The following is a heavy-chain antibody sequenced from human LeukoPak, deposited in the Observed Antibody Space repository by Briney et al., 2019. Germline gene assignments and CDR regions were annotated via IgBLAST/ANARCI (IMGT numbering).Heavy chain of an antibody. CDR2: ISDSGNTI. CDR1: GFTFSNYE. Sequence: GGSLRLSCAASGFTFSNYEMNWARQAPGQGLEWVSYISDSGNTIYYADSVKGRFTISRDNAKNSLHLQMNSLRAEDTAVYLCARDQTGNIDYWGQGTLVTVSS. V-gene: IGHV3-48*03. CDR3: ARDQTGNIDY. J-gene: IGHJ4*02.